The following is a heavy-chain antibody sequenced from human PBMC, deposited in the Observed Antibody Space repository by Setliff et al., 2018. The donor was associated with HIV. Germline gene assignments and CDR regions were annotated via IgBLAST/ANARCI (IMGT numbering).Heavy chain of an antibody. Sequence: ASVKVSCEASGYTFTGYFIHWVRQASVQGLEWMGRIIPNSAGTNYAQKFQGRVTMTRDTSISTAYMELSRLRSDDTAVYYCATKVYCTNGVCLDAFDIWGQGTMVTVSS. CDR2: IIPNSAGT. J-gene: IGHJ3*02. V-gene: IGHV1-2*06. CDR3: ATKVYCTNGVCLDAFDI. CDR1: GYTFTGYF. D-gene: IGHD2-8*01.